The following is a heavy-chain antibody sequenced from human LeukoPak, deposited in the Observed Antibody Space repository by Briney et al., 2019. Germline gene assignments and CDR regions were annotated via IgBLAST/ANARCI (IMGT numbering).Heavy chain of an antibody. CDR1: RGSISSYY. V-gene: IGHV4-59*01. Sequence: SETLSLTCTVSRGSISSYYWTWIRQPPGKGLEWIGYIYNSGSTNYNPSLKSRVTIPVDTSKNQFSLKLSSVTAADTAVYYCARAKYYYGSSGYYYFDYWGQGTLVTVSS. J-gene: IGHJ4*02. CDR2: IYNSGST. CDR3: ARAKYYYGSSGYYYFDY. D-gene: IGHD3-22*01.